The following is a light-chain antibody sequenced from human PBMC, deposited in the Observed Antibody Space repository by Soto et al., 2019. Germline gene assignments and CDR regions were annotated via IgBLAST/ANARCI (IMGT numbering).Light chain of an antibody. CDR1: SSDVGGYNY. Sequence: QCELTKPASGNGSPGQSITISCNGTSSDVGGYNYVSWYQQHPGKAPKLLIYDVSNRPSGVSNRFSGSKSGNTASLTISGLQAEDEADYYCSSYTSSSTVVFGGGTKVTVL. J-gene: IGLJ2*01. CDR2: DVS. V-gene: IGLV2-14*01. CDR3: SSYTSSSTVV.